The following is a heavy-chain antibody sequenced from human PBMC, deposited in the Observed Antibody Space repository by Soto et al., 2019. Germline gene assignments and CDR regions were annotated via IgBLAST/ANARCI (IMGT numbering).Heavy chain of an antibody. Sequence: QVHLVQSGAEVKKPGASVKVSCQGSGYAFTTYVITWVRKAPGQGLEWMGWISANIGNTNYAQKLQGRVTVNRDTSTSTAYMELRSLRYDDTAVYYCARGRYGDYWGQGALVTVSS. CDR3: ARGRYGDY. CDR1: GYAFTTYV. D-gene: IGHD1-1*01. J-gene: IGHJ4*02. CDR2: ISANIGNT. V-gene: IGHV1-18*01.